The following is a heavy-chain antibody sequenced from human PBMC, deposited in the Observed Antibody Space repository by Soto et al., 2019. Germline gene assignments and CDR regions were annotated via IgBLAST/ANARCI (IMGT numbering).Heavy chain of an antibody. CDR3: ASSRKDIVVVVAATIPDAFDI. CDR1: GFTFSSYG. J-gene: IGHJ3*02. Sequence: GGSLRLSCAASGFTFSSYGMHWVRQAPGKGLEWVAVISYDGSNKYYADSVRGRFTISRDNSKNTLYLQMNSLRAEDTAVYYCASSRKDIVVVVAATIPDAFDIWGQGTMVTVS. D-gene: IGHD2-15*01. CDR2: ISYDGSNK. V-gene: IGHV3-30*03.